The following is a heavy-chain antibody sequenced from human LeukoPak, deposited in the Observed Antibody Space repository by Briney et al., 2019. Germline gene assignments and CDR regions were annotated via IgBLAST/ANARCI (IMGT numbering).Heavy chain of an antibody. CDR3: ARGKYCSGGSCSPAPFDY. J-gene: IGHJ4*02. CDR1: GGSFSGYY. Sequence: SEALSLTCAVYGGSFSGYYWSWIRQPPGKGLEWTGEINHSGSTNYNPSLKSRVTISVDTSKNQFSLKLSSVTAADTAVCYCARGKYCSGGSCSPAPFDYWGQGTLVTVSS. D-gene: IGHD2-15*01. V-gene: IGHV4-34*01. CDR2: INHSGST.